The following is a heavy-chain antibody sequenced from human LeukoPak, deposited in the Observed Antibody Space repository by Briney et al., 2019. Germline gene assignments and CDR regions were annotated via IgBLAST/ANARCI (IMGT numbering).Heavy chain of an antibody. CDR2: ISGSGGST. J-gene: IGHJ4*02. D-gene: IGHD6-13*01. Sequence: GGSLRLSCAASGFTFSSYAMSWVRQAPGKGLEWVSAISGSGGSTYYADSVKGRFTISRDNAKNSLYLQMNSLRAEDTAVYYCARDSSSWYYYFDYWGQGTLVTVSS. V-gene: IGHV3-23*01. CDR3: ARDSSSWYYYFDY. CDR1: GFTFSSYA.